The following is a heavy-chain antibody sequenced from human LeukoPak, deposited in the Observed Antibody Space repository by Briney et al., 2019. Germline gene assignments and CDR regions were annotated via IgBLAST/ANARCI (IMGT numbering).Heavy chain of an antibody. CDR1: GYTFTAYY. Sequence: ASVKVSCKTSGYTFTAYYMHWVRQAPGQGLEWMGWINPNTGGTNYAQKFQGRVTMTRDTSINTAYMDLNRLKSDDTAVYYCARDDSFQFDNWGQETLVTVSS. J-gene: IGHJ4*02. CDR2: INPNTGGT. CDR3: ARDDSFQFDN. V-gene: IGHV1-2*02. D-gene: IGHD5-18*01.